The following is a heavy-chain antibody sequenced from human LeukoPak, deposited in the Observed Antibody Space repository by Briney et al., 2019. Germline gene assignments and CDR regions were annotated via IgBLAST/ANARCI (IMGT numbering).Heavy chain of an antibody. D-gene: IGHD5-18*01. CDR1: GFTFSSYA. Sequence: GGSLRLSCAASGFTFSSYAMSWVRQAPGKGLEWVSAISGSGGSTYYADSVKGRFTISRDNSKNTLYLQMNSLRAEDTAVYYCAKGRPIGLLGTAMAGYFDYWGQGTLVTVSS. V-gene: IGHV3-23*01. J-gene: IGHJ4*02. CDR2: ISGSGGST. CDR3: AKGRPIGLLGTAMAGYFDY.